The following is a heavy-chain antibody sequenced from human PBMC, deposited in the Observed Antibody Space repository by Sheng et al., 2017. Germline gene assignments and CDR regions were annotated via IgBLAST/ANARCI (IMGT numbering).Heavy chain of an antibody. J-gene: IGHJ6*03. CDR3: AKDMDYYDSSGYYPPYYYYYMDV. D-gene: IGHD3-22*01. V-gene: IGHV3-23*01. CDR1: GFTFSSYA. CDR2: ISGSGGST. Sequence: EVQLLESGGGLVQPGGSLRLSCAASGFTFSSYAMSWVRQAPGKGLEWVSAISGSGGSTYYADSVKGRFTISRDNSKNTLYLQMNSLRAEDTAVYYCAKDMDYYDSSGYYPPYYYYYMDVWGKGTTVTVSS.